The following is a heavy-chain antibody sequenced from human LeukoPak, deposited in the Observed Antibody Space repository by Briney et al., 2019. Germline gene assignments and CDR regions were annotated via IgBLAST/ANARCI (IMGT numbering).Heavy chain of an antibody. CDR2: IYPGDSDT. D-gene: IGHD2-2*02. Sequence: GGSLQISCQGSGYRFTNYWIGWVRPVPGKGREGMGIIYPGDSDTIYSPSFQAQVTISADKSISTAYLQWSSLKASDTAIYYCARHGPYLYYFDSWGQGTLVTVSS. CDR3: ARHGPYLYYFDS. J-gene: IGHJ4*02. CDR1: GYRFTNYW. V-gene: IGHV5-51*01.